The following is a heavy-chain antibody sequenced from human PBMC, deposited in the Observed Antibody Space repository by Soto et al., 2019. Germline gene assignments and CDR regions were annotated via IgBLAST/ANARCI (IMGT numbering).Heavy chain of an antibody. CDR2: ISGSGGST. V-gene: IGHV3-23*01. CDR3: AKDLRPPDFWIGEGYYSSYGMDF. J-gene: IGHJ6*02. CDR1: GFTFSSYA. D-gene: IGHD3-3*01. Sequence: GGAMPRSGAASGFTFSSYAMSWVRQAPGKGLEWVSAISGSGGSTYYADSVKGRFTISRDNSKNTLYLQMNSLRAEDTAVYYCAKDLRPPDFWIGEGYYSSYGMDFPGPGTSVTVSS.